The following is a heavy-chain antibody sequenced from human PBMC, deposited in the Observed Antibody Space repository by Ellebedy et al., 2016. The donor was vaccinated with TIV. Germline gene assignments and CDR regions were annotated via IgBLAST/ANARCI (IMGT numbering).Heavy chain of an antibody. Sequence: AALVKVSCKASGYTFTSYDINWVRQATGQGLEWMGWMNPNSGNTGYAQKFQGRVTITRNTSISTAYMELSSLRSEDTAVYYCARVYGSGSYLYYYYGMDVWGQGTTVTVSS. V-gene: IGHV1-8*03. D-gene: IGHD3-10*01. J-gene: IGHJ6*02. CDR3: ARVYGSGSYLYYYYGMDV. CDR2: MNPNSGNT. CDR1: GYTFTSYD.